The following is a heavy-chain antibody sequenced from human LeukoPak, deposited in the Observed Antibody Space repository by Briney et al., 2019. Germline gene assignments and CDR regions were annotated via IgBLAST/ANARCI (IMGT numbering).Heavy chain of an antibody. Sequence: GGSLRLSCAASGFTFSSYSMNWVRQAPGKGLEWVSYISSSSSTIYYADSVKGRFTISRDNAKNSLYLQMNSLRAEDTAVYYCAKDQGFSSGWYWWYFDLWGRGTLVTVSS. V-gene: IGHV3-48*04. CDR3: AKDQGFSSGWYWWYFDL. CDR2: ISSSSSTI. D-gene: IGHD6-19*01. J-gene: IGHJ2*01. CDR1: GFTFSSYS.